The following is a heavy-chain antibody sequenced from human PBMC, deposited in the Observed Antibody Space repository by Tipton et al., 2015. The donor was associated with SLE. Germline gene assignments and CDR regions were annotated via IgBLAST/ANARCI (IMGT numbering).Heavy chain of an antibody. V-gene: IGHV3-30*02. CDR1: GFTFSDFG. CDR3: ARGNTRYCSSTSCSNFDY. CDR2: IRYDGSNK. J-gene: IGHJ4*02. D-gene: IGHD2-2*01. Sequence: SLRLSCAASGFTFSDFGMHWVRQAPGEGLEWVAFIRYDGSNKYYADSVKGRFTISRDNSKNTLYLQMNSLRAEDTAVYYCARGNTRYCSSTSCSNFDYWGQGTLVTVSS.